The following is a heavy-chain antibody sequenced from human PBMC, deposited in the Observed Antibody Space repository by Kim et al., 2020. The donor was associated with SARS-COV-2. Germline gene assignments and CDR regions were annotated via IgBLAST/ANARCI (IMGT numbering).Heavy chain of an antibody. Sequence: TTHYNPSLKSRVTIQVDTSKNQFSLKLSSVTAADTAVYYCARHGDPGFDYWGQGTLVTVSS. V-gene: IGHV4-39*07. J-gene: IGHJ4*02. CDR3: ARHGDPGFDY. CDR2: TT. D-gene: IGHD4-17*01.